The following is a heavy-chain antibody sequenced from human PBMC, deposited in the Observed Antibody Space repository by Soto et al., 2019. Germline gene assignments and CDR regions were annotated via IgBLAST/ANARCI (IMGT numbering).Heavy chain of an antibody. Sequence: QVQLVESGGGVVQPGRSLRLACAASGFTFSSYAMQWVRQAPGKGLEWVGVISYDGSTKYYADSVKGRFTISRDNSNNTLYLQMNSLRADDTAVYYCAKPVLGAATSVWYFDLWGRGTLVTVSS. V-gene: IGHV3-30-3*02. CDR3: AKPVLGAATSVWYFDL. CDR1: GFTFSSYA. J-gene: IGHJ2*01. D-gene: IGHD2-15*01. CDR2: ISYDGSTK.